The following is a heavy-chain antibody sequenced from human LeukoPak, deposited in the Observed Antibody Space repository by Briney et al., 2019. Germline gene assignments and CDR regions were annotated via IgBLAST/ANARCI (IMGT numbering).Heavy chain of an antibody. Sequence: GRSLRLSCAASGFTFSSYAMYWVRQAPGKGLEWVAVISYDGNNKYYADSVKGRFTISRDDSKNTLSLQMNSLRAEDTAVYYCAREAPERISSSTNYYFDYWGQGTLVTVSS. D-gene: IGHD6-6*01. J-gene: IGHJ4*02. CDR3: AREAPERISSSTNYYFDY. V-gene: IGHV3-30-3*01. CDR2: ISYDGNNK. CDR1: GFTFSSYA.